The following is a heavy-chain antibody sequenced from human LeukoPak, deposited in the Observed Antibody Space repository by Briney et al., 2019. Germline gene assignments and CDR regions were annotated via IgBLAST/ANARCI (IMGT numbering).Heavy chain of an antibody. CDR2: IIPIFGTA. D-gene: IGHD2-8*01. CDR1: GGTFSIYA. J-gene: IGHJ3*02. V-gene: IGHV1-69*05. CDR3: ARGNSTGYCTNGVCQAPRDAFYI. Sequence: ASVKVLCKASGGTFSIYAISWVRRAPGQGLEWMGGIIPIFGTANYAQKFQGRVTITTDESTSTAYMELSSLRSEDRAVYYCARGNSTGYCTNGVCQAPRDAFYIWGQGTMLTVSS.